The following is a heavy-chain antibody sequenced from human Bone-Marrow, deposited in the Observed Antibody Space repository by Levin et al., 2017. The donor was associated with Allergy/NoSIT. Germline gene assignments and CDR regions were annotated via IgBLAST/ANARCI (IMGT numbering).Heavy chain of an antibody. CDR2: MFAGGAA. J-gene: IGHJ5*02. V-gene: IGHV4-61*02. CDR3: AIDETFNSWHTGWFDP. CDR1: GDSINNTNHY. Sequence: SQTLSLTCTVSGDSINNTNHYWSWIRQPAGKGLEWIGRMFAGGAATYNRSLRSRATISIDTSKNQFSLKLTSVTAADTAVYYCAIDETFNSWHTGWFDPWGQGTLVTVSS. D-gene: IGHD6-13*01.